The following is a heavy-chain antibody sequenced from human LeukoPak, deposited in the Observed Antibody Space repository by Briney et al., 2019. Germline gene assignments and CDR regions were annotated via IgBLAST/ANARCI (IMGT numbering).Heavy chain of an antibody. CDR2: ISYDGSNK. J-gene: IGHJ4*02. D-gene: IGHD2-2*01. CDR3: AREVRASFDY. CDR1: GFTFSSYA. V-gene: IGHV3-30-3*01. Sequence: GGSLRLSWAAAGFTFSSYAMHWVRQAPGKGLEWVAVISYDGSNKYYADSVKGRFTISRDNSKNTLYLQMNSLRAEDTAVYYCAREVRASFDYWGQGTLVTVSS.